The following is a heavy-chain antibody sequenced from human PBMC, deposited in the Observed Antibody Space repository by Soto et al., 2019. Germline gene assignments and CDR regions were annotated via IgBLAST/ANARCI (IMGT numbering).Heavy chain of an antibody. CDR2: INHSGST. D-gene: IGHD5-18*01. CDR1: GGSFSGYY. V-gene: IGHV4-34*01. J-gene: IGHJ4*02. CDR3: ATRKRGYSYGYGY. Sequence: QVQLQQWGAGLLKPSETLSLTCAVYGGSFSGYYWSWIRQPPGKGLGWIGEINHSGSTTYNPSLNRRVTISVDTSKNQFSLKLSSVTAADTAVYYCATRKRGYSYGYGYWGQGTLVTVSS.